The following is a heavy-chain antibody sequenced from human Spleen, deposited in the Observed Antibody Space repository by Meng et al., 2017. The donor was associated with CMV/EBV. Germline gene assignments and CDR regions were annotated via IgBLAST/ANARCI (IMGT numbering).Heavy chain of an antibody. CDR3: AREAPPYCSSTSCYSRNWFDP. Sequence: SSYWTWLRQHPGKGLEWIGYIYYNGDTYYTPSLRSRVTISVDTSKNQFSLKLSSVTAADTAVYYCAREAPPYCSSTSCYSRNWFDPWGQGTLVTVSS. D-gene: IGHD2-2*02. CDR1: SSY. J-gene: IGHJ5*02. CDR2: IYYNGDT. V-gene: IGHV4-31*02.